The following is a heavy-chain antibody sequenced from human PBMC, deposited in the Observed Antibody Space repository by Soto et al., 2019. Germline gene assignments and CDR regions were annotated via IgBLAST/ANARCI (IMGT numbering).Heavy chain of an antibody. CDR3: AKEGFVVVPAAMRPFDY. CDR2: ISGSGGST. V-gene: IGHV3-23*01. J-gene: IGHJ4*02. Sequence: GGSLRLSCAASGFTFSRYAMSWVRQAPGKGLEWVSAISGSGGSTYYADSVKGRFTISRDNSKNTLYLQMNSLRAEDTAVYYCAKEGFVVVPAAMRPFDYWGQGTLVTVSS. CDR1: GFTFSRYA. D-gene: IGHD2-2*01.